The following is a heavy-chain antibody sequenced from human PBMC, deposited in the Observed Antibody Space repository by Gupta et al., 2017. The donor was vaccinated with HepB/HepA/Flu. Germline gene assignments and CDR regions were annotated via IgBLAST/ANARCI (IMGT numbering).Heavy chain of an antibody. V-gene: IGHV1-69*04. Sequence: QVQLVQSGAEVKKPGSSVKVSCKASGGPFRSYAISWVRQAPGQGLEWMGRIIPILGIANYAKKFQGRVTITADKYTSTAYMELSSLRSEDTDVYDCARVTVDPLFYGMDFWGQGTTVTVSS. D-gene: IGHD2-15*01. CDR2: IIPILGIA. J-gene: IGHJ6*02. CDR1: GGPFRSYA. CDR3: ARVTVDPLFYGMDF.